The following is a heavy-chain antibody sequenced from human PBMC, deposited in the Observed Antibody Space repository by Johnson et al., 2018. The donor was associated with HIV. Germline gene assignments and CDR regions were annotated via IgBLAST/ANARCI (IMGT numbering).Heavy chain of an antibody. Sequence: VQLVESGGGLVQPGGSLRLSCAASGFTFSSYAMSWVRQALGQGLEWVSGISGSGGSTYYAGSVTGRFTISRDNSKNTVYLQMNSLRAEDTAVYYCAKVMSTIWDDAVDIWGQGTMVTVSS. D-gene: IGHD3-16*01. J-gene: IGHJ3*02. V-gene: IGHV3-23*04. CDR2: ISGSGGST. CDR1: GFTFSSYA. CDR3: AKVMSTIWDDAVDI.